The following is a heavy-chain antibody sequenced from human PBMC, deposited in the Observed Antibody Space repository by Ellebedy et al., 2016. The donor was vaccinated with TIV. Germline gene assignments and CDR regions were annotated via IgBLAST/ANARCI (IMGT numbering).Heavy chain of an antibody. CDR2: ISHGGTT. J-gene: IGHJ5*01. D-gene: IGHD6-13*01. Sequence: MPSETLSLTCAVYGGSFSGYYWTWIRQPPGKGLEWIGEISHGGTTYYNPSLQSRVTLSVDTSKNQFSLNLTSVTAADTAVYYCARGSRSSTDGYPLGCWFDSWGQGALVTVSS. CDR3: ARGSRSSTDGYPLGCWFDS. V-gene: IGHV4-34*01. CDR1: GGSFSGYY.